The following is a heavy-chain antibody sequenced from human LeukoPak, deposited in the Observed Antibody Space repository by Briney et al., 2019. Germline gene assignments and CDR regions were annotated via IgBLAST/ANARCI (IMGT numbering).Heavy chain of an antibody. CDR2: ISSSSSTI. J-gene: IGHJ4*02. D-gene: IGHD1-26*01. Sequence: GGSLRLSCAASGFTFSDYNMNWVRQAPGKGLEWISHISSSSSTIYYADSVKGRFTISRDNAKNSLYLQMNSLRAEDTAVYYCAFSGNYGVYWGQGTLVTVSS. CDR1: GFTFSDYN. V-gene: IGHV3-48*01. CDR3: AFSGNYGVY.